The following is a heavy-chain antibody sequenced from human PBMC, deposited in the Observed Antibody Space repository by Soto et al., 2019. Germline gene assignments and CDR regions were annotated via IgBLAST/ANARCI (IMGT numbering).Heavy chain of an antibody. V-gene: IGHV1-2*04. Sequence: GASVKVSCKASGYTFTGYYMHWVRQAPGQGLEWMGWINPNSGGTNYAQKFQGWVTMTRDTSISTAYMELSRLRSDDTAVYYCARVLGISSSNAFEIWGQGTMVTVSS. J-gene: IGHJ3*02. CDR1: GYTFTGYY. CDR3: ARVLGISSSNAFEI. D-gene: IGHD6-13*01. CDR2: INPNSGGT.